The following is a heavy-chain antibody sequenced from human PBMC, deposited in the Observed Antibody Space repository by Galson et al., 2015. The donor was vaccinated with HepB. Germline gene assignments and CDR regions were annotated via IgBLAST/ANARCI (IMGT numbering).Heavy chain of an antibody. D-gene: IGHD3-9*01. J-gene: IGHJ6*02. Sequence: SVKVSCKASGYTFTSYGISWVRQAPGQGLEWMGGIIPIFGTANYAQKFQGRVTITADESTSTAYMELSSLRSEDTAVYYCASLYYDILTGYRPPTYGMDVWGQGTTVTVSS. V-gene: IGHV1-69*13. CDR1: GYTFTSYG. CDR3: ASLYYDILTGYRPPTYGMDV. CDR2: IIPIFGTA.